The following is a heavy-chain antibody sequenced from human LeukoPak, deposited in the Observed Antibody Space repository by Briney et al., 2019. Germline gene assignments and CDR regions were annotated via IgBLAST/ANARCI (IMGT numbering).Heavy chain of an antibody. CDR2: INHSGST. CDR3: ARGPTANY. J-gene: IGHJ4*02. V-gene: IGHV4-34*01. Sequence: SETLSLTCAVYGGSFSGYYWSWIRQPPGKGLEWIGEINHSGSTNYNPSLKSRVNISVDTSKNQFSLKLSSVTAADTAVYYCARGPTANYWGQGTLVTVSS. CDR1: GGSFSGYY.